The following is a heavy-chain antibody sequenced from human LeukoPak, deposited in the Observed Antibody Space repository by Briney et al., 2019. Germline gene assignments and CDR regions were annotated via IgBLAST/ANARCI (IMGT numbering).Heavy chain of an antibody. D-gene: IGHD5-18*01. J-gene: IGHJ2*01. V-gene: IGHV3-11*01. Sequence: PGGSLRLSCAASGFTFSDYYMSWIRQAPGKGLEWVSYISSSGSTIYYADSVKGRFTISRDNAKNSLYLQMNSLRAEDTAVYYCARDRVKNTAMFEYWYFDLWGRGTLVTVSS. CDR1: GFTFSDYY. CDR3: ARDRVKNTAMFEYWYFDL. CDR2: ISSSGSTI.